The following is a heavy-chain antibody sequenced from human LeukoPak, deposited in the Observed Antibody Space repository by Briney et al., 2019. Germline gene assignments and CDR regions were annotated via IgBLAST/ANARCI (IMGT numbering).Heavy chain of an antibody. J-gene: IGHJ5*02. CDR1: GYTFTSFG. CDR3: ARDSGDRAQKALDP. V-gene: IGHV1-46*01. Sequence: GASVKVSCKASGYTFTSFGLSWVRQAPGQGLEWMGIINPSGDYTSYTQKFQGRLTMTRDTSTSTLYMELSSLRPEDTAVYYCARDSGDRAQKALDPWGQGTLVTVSS. CDR2: INPSGDYT. D-gene: IGHD3-10*01.